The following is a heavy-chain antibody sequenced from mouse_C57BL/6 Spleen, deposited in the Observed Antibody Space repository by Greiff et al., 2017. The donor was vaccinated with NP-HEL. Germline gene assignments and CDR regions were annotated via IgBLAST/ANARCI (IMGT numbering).Heavy chain of an antibody. J-gene: IGHJ2*01. CDR2: IYPGDGDT. V-gene: IGHV1-82*01. CDR3: ARGGYGNYHFDY. D-gene: IGHD2-10*02. CDR1: GYAFSSSW. Sequence: VKLVESGPELVKPGASVKISCKASGYAFSSSWMNWVKQRPGKGLEWIGRIYPGDGDTNYNGKFKGKATLTADKSSSTAYMQLSSLTSEDSAVYFCARGGYGNYHFDYWGQGTTLTVSS.